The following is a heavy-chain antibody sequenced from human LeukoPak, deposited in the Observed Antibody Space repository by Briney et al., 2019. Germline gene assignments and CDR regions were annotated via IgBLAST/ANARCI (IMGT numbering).Heavy chain of an antibody. CDR2: ISYDGSNK. V-gene: IGHV3-30-3*01. D-gene: IGHD4-17*01. CDR3: ARVRNYGDYPGAFDI. CDR1: GFTFSSYA. J-gene: IGHJ3*02. Sequence: GGSLRLSRAASGFTFSSYAMHWVRQAPGKGLEWVAVISYDGSNKYYADSVKGRFTISRDNSKNTLYLQMNSLRAEDTAVYYCARVRNYGDYPGAFDIWGQGTMVTVSS.